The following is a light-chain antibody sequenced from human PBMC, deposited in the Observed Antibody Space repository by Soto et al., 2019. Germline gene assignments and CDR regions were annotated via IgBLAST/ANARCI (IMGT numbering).Light chain of an antibody. V-gene: IGLV2-11*01. Sequence: QSALTQPRSVSGSPGQSVTISCAGTSTDVGGYNYVSWYQQLPGKAPKLMIYDVTKRPSGVPHRFSASKSGNTASLTISGLQAEDEADYYCCSYAGSSMYVFGTGTKVTVL. J-gene: IGLJ1*01. CDR3: CSYAGSSMYV. CDR2: DVT. CDR1: STDVGGYNY.